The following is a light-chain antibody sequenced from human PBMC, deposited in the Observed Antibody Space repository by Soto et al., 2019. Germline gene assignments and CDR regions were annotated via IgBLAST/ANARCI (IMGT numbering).Light chain of an antibody. V-gene: IGLV2-14*01. CDR1: SSDVGGYDY. Sequence: QSALTQPASVSGSPGQSITISCTGTSSDVGGYDYVSWYQQHPGKAPKLMIYDVSNRPSGVSNRFSGSKSGNTASLTISGPQAEDEADYYCSSYTSSNTLGDVVFGGGTKVTVL. CDR2: DVS. J-gene: IGLJ2*01. CDR3: SSYTSSNTLGDVV.